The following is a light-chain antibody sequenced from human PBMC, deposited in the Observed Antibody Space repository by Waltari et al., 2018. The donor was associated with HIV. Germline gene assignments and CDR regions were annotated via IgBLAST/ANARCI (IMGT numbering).Light chain of an antibody. V-gene: IGLV1-40*01. CDR2: GNS. J-gene: IGLJ3*02. CDR1: SSNLGADDP. CDR3: QSYDRSLSAWV. Sequence: QSVLAQPPSVSGAPGRRVTISCTGSSSNLGADDPVYWYQPLPGTAPKLPIDGNSNRPSGVPNRFSGSKSDTSASLAITGLQAEDEADYYCQSYDRSLSAWVFGGGTRLNVL.